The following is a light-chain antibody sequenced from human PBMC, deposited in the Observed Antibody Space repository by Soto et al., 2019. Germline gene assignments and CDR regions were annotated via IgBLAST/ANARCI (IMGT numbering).Light chain of an antibody. CDR3: GTWDSSLSAGV. V-gene: IGLV1-51*01. J-gene: IGLJ1*01. CDR2: DNN. Sequence: QSVLTQPPSVSAAPGQKVTISCSGSSSNIGNNYVSWYQQLPGTAPKLLIYDNNKRPSGIPDRFSGSKSGTSATLGISGLQTVDEADYYCGTWDSSLSAGVFGTGTKVTV. CDR1: SSNIGNNY.